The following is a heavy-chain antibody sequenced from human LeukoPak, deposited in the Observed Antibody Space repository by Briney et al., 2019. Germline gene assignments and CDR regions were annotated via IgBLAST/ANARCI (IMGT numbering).Heavy chain of an antibody. Sequence: GGSLRLSCVASGFTFSSYSMNWVRQAPGKGLEWVSSISSSSSYINYADSVKGRFTISRDNAKNSLYLQMNSLRAEDTAVYYCARDLVIYGGYYPLDYWGQGTLVTVSS. J-gene: IGHJ4*02. CDR1: GFTFSSYS. CDR3: ARDLVIYGGYYPLDY. CDR2: ISSSSSYI. D-gene: IGHD5-12*01. V-gene: IGHV3-21*01.